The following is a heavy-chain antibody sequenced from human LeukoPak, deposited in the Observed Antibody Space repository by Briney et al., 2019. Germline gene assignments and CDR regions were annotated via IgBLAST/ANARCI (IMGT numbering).Heavy chain of an antibody. CDR2: ISYDGSNK. CDR1: GFTFSSYA. D-gene: IGHD6-19*01. V-gene: IGHV3-30*04. J-gene: IGHJ4*02. CDR3: ARTGYSSGWLDY. Sequence: GGSLRLSCAASGFTFSSYAMHWVRQAPGKGLEGVAVISYDGSNKYYADSVKGRFTISRDNSKNTLYLQMNSLRAEDTAVYYCARTGYSSGWLDYWGQGTLVTVSS.